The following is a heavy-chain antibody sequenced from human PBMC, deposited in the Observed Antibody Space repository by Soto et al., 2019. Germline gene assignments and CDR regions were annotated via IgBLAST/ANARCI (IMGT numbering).Heavy chain of an antibody. CDR1: GFTFTSSA. Sequence: SVKVSCKASGFTFTSSAVQWVRQARGQRLEWIGWIVVGSGNTNYAQKFQERVTITRDMSTSTAYMELSSLRSEDTAVYYCAKHIGILTGTSDYWGQGTLVTVSS. CDR3: AKHIGILTGTSDY. D-gene: IGHD4-17*01. CDR2: IVVGSGNT. J-gene: IGHJ4*02. V-gene: IGHV1-58*01.